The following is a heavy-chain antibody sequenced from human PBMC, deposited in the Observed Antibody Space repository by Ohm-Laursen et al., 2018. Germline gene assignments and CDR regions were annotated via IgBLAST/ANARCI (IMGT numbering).Heavy chain of an antibody. Sequence: SLRLSCSASGFTLHGFPMHRVRQAPGEGRGWVSCSNSEGSSINYADSVKGRFSISRDNAKSTLYLQMNSLRAEDTAVYYCASSGISRWDNWGQGTLVTVSS. CDR1: GFTLHGFP. V-gene: IGHV3-74*01. CDR3: ASSGISRWDN. D-gene: IGHD3-10*01. J-gene: IGHJ4*02. CDR2: SNSEGSSI.